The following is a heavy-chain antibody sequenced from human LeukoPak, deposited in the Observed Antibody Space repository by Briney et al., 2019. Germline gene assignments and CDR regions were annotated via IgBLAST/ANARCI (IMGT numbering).Heavy chain of an antibody. V-gene: IGHV4-39*07. J-gene: IGHJ4*02. CDR1: GGSISSGSYY. Sequence: PSETLSLTCTVSGGSISSGSYYWNWIRQPPGKGLEWIGSIYYSGSTYYNPSLKSRVTISVDTSKNQFSLKLSSVIAADTAVYYCARSYSYYYDSSGPLAPYYDYWGQGTLVTVSS. CDR2: IYYSGST. D-gene: IGHD3-22*01. CDR3: ARSYSYYYDSSGPLAPYYDY.